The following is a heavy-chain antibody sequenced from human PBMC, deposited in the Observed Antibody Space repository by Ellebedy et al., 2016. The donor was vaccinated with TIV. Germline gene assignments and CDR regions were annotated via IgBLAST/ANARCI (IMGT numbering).Heavy chain of an antibody. V-gene: IGHV4-39*07. CDR1: GGSISSSSYY. D-gene: IGHD6-13*01. CDR2: VYYSGIYESGST. CDR3: TRDRGSSWFDP. Sequence: SETLSLTCTVSGGSISSSSYYWGWIRQPPGKGLEWIGSVYYSGIYESGSTYYNPSLKSRVTIVADSSNNQFSLSLSSVTAADTAVYYCTRDRGSSWFDPWGQGTLVTVFS. J-gene: IGHJ5*02.